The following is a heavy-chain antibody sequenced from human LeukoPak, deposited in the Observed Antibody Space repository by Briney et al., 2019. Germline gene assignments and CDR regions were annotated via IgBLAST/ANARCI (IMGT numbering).Heavy chain of an antibody. Sequence: PSETLSLTCAVYGGSFSGYYWSWIRQPPGKGLEWIGEINHSGSTNYNPSLKSRVTISVDTSKNQFSLKLSSVTAADTAVYYCARGAAIAARRYFDYWGQGTLVTVSS. V-gene: IGHV4-34*01. D-gene: IGHD6-6*01. CDR1: GGSFSGYY. CDR3: ARGAAIAARRYFDY. J-gene: IGHJ4*02. CDR2: INHSGST.